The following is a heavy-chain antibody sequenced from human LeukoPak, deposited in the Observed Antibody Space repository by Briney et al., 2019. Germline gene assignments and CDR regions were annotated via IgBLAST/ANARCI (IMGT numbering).Heavy chain of an antibody. V-gene: IGHV3-23*01. CDR2: ISGSGGST. D-gene: IGHD1-26*01. CDR1: GFTFSSYA. CDR3: AKSEYSGSYSFDY. J-gene: IGHJ4*02. Sequence: PGGSLRLSSAASGFTFSSYAMSWVRQAPGKGLEWVSAISGSGGSTYYADSGKGRFTISRDNSKNTLYLQMNSLRAEDTAVYYCAKSEYSGSYSFDYWGRGTLVTVSS.